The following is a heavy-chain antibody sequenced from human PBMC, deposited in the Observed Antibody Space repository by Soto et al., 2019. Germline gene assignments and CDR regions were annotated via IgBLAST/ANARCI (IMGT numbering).Heavy chain of an antibody. D-gene: IGHD1-26*01. Sequence: SETLSLTCTVSGGSISSGDYYWSWIRQPPGKGLEWIGYIYYSGSTYYNPSLKSRVTISVDTSKNQFSLKLSSVTAADTAVYYCARAGWELARDAFDIWGQGTMVTVSS. CDR2: IYYSGST. CDR1: GGSISSGDYY. J-gene: IGHJ3*02. V-gene: IGHV4-30-4*01. CDR3: ARAGWELARDAFDI.